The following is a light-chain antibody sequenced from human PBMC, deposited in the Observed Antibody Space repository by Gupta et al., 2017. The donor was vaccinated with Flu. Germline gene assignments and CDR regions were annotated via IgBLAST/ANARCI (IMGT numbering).Light chain of an antibody. CDR3: QQRSNWPPET. V-gene: IGKV3-11*01. CDR1: QSVSSY. J-gene: IGKJ1*01. CDR2: DAS. Sequence: EIVLTQSPATLSLSPGERATLSCRASQSVSSYLAWYKQKPGQAPRLLIYDASNRDTGIPARFSGSGYGTDFTLTISSREPEDFAVYYCQQRSNWPPETFGEGTKVEIK.